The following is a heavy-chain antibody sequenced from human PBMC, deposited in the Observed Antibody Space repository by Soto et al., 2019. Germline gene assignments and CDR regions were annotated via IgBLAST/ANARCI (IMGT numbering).Heavy chain of an antibody. CDR1: GFSLSRYG. D-gene: IGHD2-8*02. Sequence: QVQVVESGGGVVQPGGSLRLSCTASGFSLSRYGLHWIRQAPGKGLEWVAGLWSNGITRSYADSVKGRFTISRDTSENMLYLQMNSLGAEGTAVYYCARDLSYWSLLIDHWGQGTLVTVSS. J-gene: IGHJ4*02. V-gene: IGHV3-33*01. CDR2: LWSNGITR. CDR3: ARDLSYWSLLIDH.